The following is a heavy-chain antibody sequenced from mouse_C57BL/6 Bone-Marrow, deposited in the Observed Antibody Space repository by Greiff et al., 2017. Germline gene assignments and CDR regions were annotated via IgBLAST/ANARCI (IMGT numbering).Heavy chain of an antibody. V-gene: IGHV1-81*01. CDR1: GYTFTSYG. CDR3: ASPTVGYWYFDV. J-gene: IGHJ1*03. CDR2: IYPRSGNT. D-gene: IGHD1-1*01. Sequence: VKLQESGAELARPGASVKLSCKASGYTFTSYGISWVKQRTGQGLEWIGEIYPRSGNTYYNEKFKGKATLTADKSSSTAYMELRSLTSEDSAVYFCASPTVGYWYFDVWGTGTTVTVSS.